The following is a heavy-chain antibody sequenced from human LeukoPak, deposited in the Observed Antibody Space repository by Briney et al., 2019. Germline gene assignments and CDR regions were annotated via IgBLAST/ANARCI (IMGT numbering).Heavy chain of an antibody. CDR1: VLAFLSHV. CDR3: AKDDGGYYGDLDPGY. CDR2: IRYEGSNK. J-gene: IGHJ4*02. D-gene: IGHD4-17*01. V-gene: IGHV3-30*02. Sequence: GWSVRLSRVSCVLAFLSHVLHWGRLAAGAGLESVAFIRYEGSNKYYAGSVKGRFTISRDNSKNTLYLQMNSLRAEDTAVYYCAKDDGGYYGDLDPGYWGQGTLVTVSS.